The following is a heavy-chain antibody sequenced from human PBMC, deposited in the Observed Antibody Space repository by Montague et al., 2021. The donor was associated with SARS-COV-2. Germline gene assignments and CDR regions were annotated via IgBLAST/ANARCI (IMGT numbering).Heavy chain of an antibody. CDR3: ARGQRFFYWPYDAFDI. Sequence: SETLSLTCAVYGESFTDFFWNWIRQTPEKGLEWIGEIRHNGGTHYNPSLKSRVTISVDTSKNQVSLKLSSVTAADTAVYYCARGQRFFYWPYDAFDIWAQGTMFIVSS. D-gene: IGHD3-9*01. CDR2: IRHNGGT. J-gene: IGHJ3*02. CDR1: GESFTDFF. V-gene: IGHV4-34*01.